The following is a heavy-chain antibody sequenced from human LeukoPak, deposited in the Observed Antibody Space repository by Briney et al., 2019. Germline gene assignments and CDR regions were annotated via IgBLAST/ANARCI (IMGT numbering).Heavy chain of an antibody. D-gene: IGHD1-26*01. CDR3: AKSRGDY. Sequence: PGGSLRLSCAASGFTFSSYGMSWVRLAPGKGLEWVSLVSVSGDTTYYADSGKGRFTISRDNSKNTLYLQMNSLRAEDTALYYCAKSRGDYWGQGTLVTVAS. CDR1: GFTFSSYG. CDR2: VSVSGDTT. V-gene: IGHV3-23*01. J-gene: IGHJ4*02.